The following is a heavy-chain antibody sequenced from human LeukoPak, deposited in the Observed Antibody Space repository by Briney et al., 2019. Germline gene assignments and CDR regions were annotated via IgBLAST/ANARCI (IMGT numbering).Heavy chain of an antibody. CDR1: GGTFSSYA. Sequence: SVKVSCKASGGTFSSYAISWVRQAPGQGLEWMGGIIPIFGTANYAQKFQGRVTITADESTSTAYMELSSLRSEDTAVYYRAFGVVVPAAMNAFDIWGQGTMVTVSS. J-gene: IGHJ3*02. CDR2: IIPIFGTA. V-gene: IGHV1-69*13. D-gene: IGHD2-2*01. CDR3: AFGVVVPAAMNAFDI.